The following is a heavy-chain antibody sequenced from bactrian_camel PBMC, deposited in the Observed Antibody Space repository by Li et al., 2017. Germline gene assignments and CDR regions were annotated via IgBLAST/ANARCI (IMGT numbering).Heavy chain of an antibody. J-gene: IGHJ4*01. CDR3: AKHGGWYGLWKWEYDY. Sequence: HVQLVESGGGLVPPGGSLGLSCTASGFTFNNHYMSWVRQAPGKGLEWVSGIDRDGSNTGYADSVKGRFTISQDSVKKTTYLQVNSLKPEDTAMYYCAKHGGWYGLWKWEYDYWGQGTQVTVS. CDR2: IDRDGSNT. D-gene: IGHD6*01. CDR1: GFTFNNHY. V-gene: IGHV3-2*01.